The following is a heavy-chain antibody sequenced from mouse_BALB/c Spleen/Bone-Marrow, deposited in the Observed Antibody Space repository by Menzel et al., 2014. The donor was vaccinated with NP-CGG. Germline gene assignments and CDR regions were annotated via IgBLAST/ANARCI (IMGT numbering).Heavy chain of an antibody. D-gene: IGHD2-4*01. CDR2: ILPGSGST. V-gene: IGHV1-9*01. Sequence: VQLQQSGAELMKPGASVKISCKATGYTFSSYWIEWVKQRPGHGLEWIGEILPGSGSTNCNEKFKGKATFTADTSSNTAYMQLSSLTSEDSAVYYCARRGLRRGYYFDYWGQGTTLTVSS. CDR1: GYTFSSYW. J-gene: IGHJ2*01. CDR3: ARRGLRRGYYFDY.